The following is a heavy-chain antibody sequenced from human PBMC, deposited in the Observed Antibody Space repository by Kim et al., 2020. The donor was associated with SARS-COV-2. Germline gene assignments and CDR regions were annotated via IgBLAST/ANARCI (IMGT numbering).Heavy chain of an antibody. CDR3: AIRIAVAGTSDY. V-gene: IGHV1-18*01. D-gene: IGHD6-19*01. Sequence: NYAQKLQGRVTMTTDTSTSTAYMELRSLRSDDTAVYYCAIRIAVAGTSDYWGQGTLVTVSS. J-gene: IGHJ4*02.